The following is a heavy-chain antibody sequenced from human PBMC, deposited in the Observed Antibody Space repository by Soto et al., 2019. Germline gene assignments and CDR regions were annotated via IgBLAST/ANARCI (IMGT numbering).Heavy chain of an antibody. CDR2: ISAYNGNT. Sequence: QVQLVQSGAEVKKPGASVKVSCKASGYTFTSYGISWVRQAPGQGLEWMGWISAYNGNTHYAQKFQGRVTMTTDTSTSTAYMELRTLRSDDTAVYYCARVGATLLREYFRLWGQGPLVTVSS. D-gene: IGHD1-26*01. CDR3: ARVGATLLREYFRL. V-gene: IGHV1-18*01. J-gene: IGHJ1*01. CDR1: GYTFTSYG.